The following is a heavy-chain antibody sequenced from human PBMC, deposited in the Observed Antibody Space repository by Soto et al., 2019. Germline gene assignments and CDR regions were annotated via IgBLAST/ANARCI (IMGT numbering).Heavy chain of an antibody. CDR1: GYTFTTRF. V-gene: IGHV5-10-1*01. J-gene: IGHJ2*01. CDR2: VDPRDSYA. D-gene: IGHD6-6*01. CDR3: ATFPTPPDSSLDI. Sequence: GESLKISCQASGYTFTTRFIMWVRQMPGKGLEWLGSVDPRDSYADHSPSFQGHVTMSTEKSKTTAYLHWGSLKASDTATYYCATFPTPPDSSLDIWGPGTVVTVSS.